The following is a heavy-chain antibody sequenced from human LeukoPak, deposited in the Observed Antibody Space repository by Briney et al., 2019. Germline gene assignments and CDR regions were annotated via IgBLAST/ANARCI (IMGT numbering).Heavy chain of an antibody. CDR2: ISSSSSYI. V-gene: IGHV3-21*01. D-gene: IGHD6-6*01. Sequence: GGSLRLSCAASGFTFSSYSMNWVRQAPGKGLEWVSSISSSSSYIYYADSVKGRFTISRDNAKNSLYLQMNSLRAEDTAVYYCARQSSSGYYYMAVWGKGTTVTVSS. CDR1: GFTFSSYS. CDR3: ARQSSSGYYYMAV. J-gene: IGHJ6*03.